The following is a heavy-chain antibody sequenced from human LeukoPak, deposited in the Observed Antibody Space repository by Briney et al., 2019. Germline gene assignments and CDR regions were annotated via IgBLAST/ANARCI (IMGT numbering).Heavy chain of an antibody. V-gene: IGHV3-9*01. D-gene: IGHD3-22*01. J-gene: IGHJ4*02. CDR1: GFTFDDYA. CDR2: ISWNSGSI. Sequence: PGRSLRLSCAASGFTFDDYAMHWVRQAPGKGLEWVSGISWNSGSIGYADSVKGRFTISRDNAKNSLYLQMNSLRAEDTALYYCAKVGGYYDSSGYPYDYWGQGTLVTVSS. CDR3: AKVGGYYDSSGYPYDY.